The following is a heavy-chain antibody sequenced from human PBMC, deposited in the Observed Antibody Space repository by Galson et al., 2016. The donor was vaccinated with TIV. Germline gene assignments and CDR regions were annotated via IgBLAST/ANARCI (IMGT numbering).Heavy chain of an antibody. CDR3: ARAPISIFGLATSYYFDY. V-gene: IGHV2-70*17. CDR2: IDWDDDK. D-gene: IGHD3-3*01. J-gene: IGHJ4*02. CDR1: GFSLSTYGMS. Sequence: PALVKPTPTLTLTCTFSGFSLSTYGMSVGWIRQPPGKALEWLARIDWDDDKFYNSSLKTRLTISKDISRNQVVLTMTNMDPVDTATYYCARAPISIFGLATSYYFDYWDQGTLVTVSS.